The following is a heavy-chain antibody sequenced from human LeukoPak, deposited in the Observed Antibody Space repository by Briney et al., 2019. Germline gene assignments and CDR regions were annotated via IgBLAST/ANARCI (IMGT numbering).Heavy chain of an antibody. CDR3: AYSIAAAGLRSNWFDP. V-gene: IGHV1-46*01. D-gene: IGHD6-13*01. CDR1: GYTFTSYY. Sequence: GASVKVSCKASGYTFTSYYMHWVRQAPGQGLEWMGIINPSGGSTSYAQKFQGRVTMTRDMSTSTVYMELSSLRSEDTAVYYCAYSIAAAGLRSNWFDPWGQGTLVTVSS. CDR2: INPSGGST. J-gene: IGHJ5*02.